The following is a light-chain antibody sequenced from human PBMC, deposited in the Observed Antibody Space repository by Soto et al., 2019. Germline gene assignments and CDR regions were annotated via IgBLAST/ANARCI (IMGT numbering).Light chain of an antibody. J-gene: IGKJ1*01. CDR1: QSVSTTY. V-gene: IGKV3-20*01. Sequence: EMVLTQSPGTLSLSPGERATLSCRASQSVSTTYLAWYQQNPGQAPRLLIYGASSRATGIPDRFSGSGSGTDFTLTIRRLEPEDFAVYYCQQYGTSPRTFGQGTKVEIK. CDR3: QQYGTSPRT. CDR2: GAS.